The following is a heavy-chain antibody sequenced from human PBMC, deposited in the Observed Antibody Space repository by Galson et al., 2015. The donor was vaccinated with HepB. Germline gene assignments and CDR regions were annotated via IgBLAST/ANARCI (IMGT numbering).Heavy chain of an antibody. CDR2: INAGNSNT. Sequence: SVKVSCKASGYTFTGYALHWVRQAPGQGLEWMGVINAGNSNTKYSQKFQDRVTITRDTSASTAYMELSSLRSEDTAVYYCARGTGGSGYYYFDYWGQGTLVTVSS. CDR1: GYTFTGYA. V-gene: IGHV1-3*01. D-gene: IGHD3-22*01. CDR3: ARGTGGSGYYYFDY. J-gene: IGHJ4*02.